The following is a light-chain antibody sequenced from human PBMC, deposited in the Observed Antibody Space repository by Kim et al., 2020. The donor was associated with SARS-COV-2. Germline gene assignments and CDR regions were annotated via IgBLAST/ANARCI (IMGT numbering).Light chain of an antibody. J-gene: IGKJ1*01. Sequence: ASVGDRVTITCRASQVIKNYLAWDQQKPGKAPTVLIYGASTLRAGVPSRCSGSGSGTDFTLTISSLQPEDVGTYYCQKYDSAPWTFGHGTKVDIK. CDR1: QVIKNY. CDR3: QKYDSAPWT. V-gene: IGKV1-27*01. CDR2: GAS.